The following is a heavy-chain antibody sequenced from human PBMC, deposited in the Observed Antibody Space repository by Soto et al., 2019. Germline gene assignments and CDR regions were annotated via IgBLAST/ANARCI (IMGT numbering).Heavy chain of an antibody. D-gene: IGHD3-22*01. V-gene: IGHV1-46*01. CDR1: GYTFTSYY. J-gene: IGHJ4*02. CDR3: ARGAYDSSGYWLYFDY. CDR2: INPSGGST. Sequence: ASVKVSFKASGYTFTSYYMHWVRQAPGQGLEWMGIINPSGGSTSYAQKFQGRVTMTRDTSTSTVYMELSSLRSEDTAVYYCARGAYDSSGYWLYFDYWGQGTLVTVSS.